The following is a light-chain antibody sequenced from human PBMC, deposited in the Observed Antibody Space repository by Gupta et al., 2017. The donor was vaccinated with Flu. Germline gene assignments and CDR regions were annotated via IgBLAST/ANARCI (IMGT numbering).Light chain of an antibody. CDR1: QSISSY. V-gene: IGKV1-39*01. Sequence: SSLSSSVGDRVTITCRASQSISSYLNWYQQKPGKAPKLLIYAASSLQSGVPSRFSGSGSGTDFTLTISSRQPEDFATYYCQQSYSTFTWTFGQGTKVEIK. J-gene: IGKJ1*01. CDR2: AAS. CDR3: QQSYSTFTWT.